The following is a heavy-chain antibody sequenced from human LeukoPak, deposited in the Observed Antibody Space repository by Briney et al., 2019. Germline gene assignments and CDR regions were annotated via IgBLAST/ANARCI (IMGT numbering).Heavy chain of an antibody. V-gene: IGHV4-34*01. CDR1: GGSFSGYY. D-gene: IGHD4-17*01. J-gene: IGHJ4*02. CDR3: ARSDYGDYLDAIDY. Sequence: SETLSLTCAVYGGSFSGYYWSWIRQPPGKGLEWIGEINHSGSTNYNPSLKSRVTISVDTSKNQFSLKLSSVTAADTAVYYCARSDYGDYLDAIDYWGQGTLVTVSS. CDR2: INHSGST.